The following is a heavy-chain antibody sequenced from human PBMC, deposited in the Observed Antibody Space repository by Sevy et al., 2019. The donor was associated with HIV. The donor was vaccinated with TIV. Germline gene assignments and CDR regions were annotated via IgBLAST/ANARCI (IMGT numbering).Heavy chain of an antibody. CDR3: ARAGDSSSSVPDY. Sequence: GGSLRLSCAASGFTFSSYGMHWVRQAPGKGLEWVAVIWYDRSTKYYADSVKGRFTISRDNSKNTLYLQMNSLRAEDTAVYYCARAGDSSSSVPDYWGQGTLVTVSS. J-gene: IGHJ4*02. V-gene: IGHV3-33*01. CDR2: IWYDRSTK. CDR1: GFTFSSYG. D-gene: IGHD6-13*01.